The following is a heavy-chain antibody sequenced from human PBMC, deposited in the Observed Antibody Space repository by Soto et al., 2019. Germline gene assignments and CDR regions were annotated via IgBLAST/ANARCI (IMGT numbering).Heavy chain of an antibody. CDR3: ARDTYYYDSSGYFFDY. CDR2: IWYDGSNK. D-gene: IGHD3-22*01. Sequence: GGSLRLSCAASGFTFSSYGMHWVRQAPGKGLEWVAVIWYDGSNKYYAGSVKGRFTISRDNSKNTLYLQMNSLRAEDTAVYYCARDTYYYDSSGYFFDYWGQGALVTVS. CDR1: GFTFSSYG. V-gene: IGHV3-33*01. J-gene: IGHJ4*02.